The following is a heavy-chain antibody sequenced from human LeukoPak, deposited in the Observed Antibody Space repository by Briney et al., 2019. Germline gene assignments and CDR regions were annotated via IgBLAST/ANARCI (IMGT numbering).Heavy chain of an antibody. CDR1: GGSFSGYY. D-gene: IGHD2-8*01. CDR2: INHSGST. Sequence: PSETLSLTCAVYGGSFSGYYWSWIRQPPGKGLEWIGEINHSGSTNYNPSLKSRVTISVDTSKNQFSLKLSSVPAADTAVYYCARGGEDIVLMVYAATRDMDVWGKGTTVTVSS. J-gene: IGHJ6*03. CDR3: ARGGEDIVLMVYAATRDMDV. V-gene: IGHV4-34*01.